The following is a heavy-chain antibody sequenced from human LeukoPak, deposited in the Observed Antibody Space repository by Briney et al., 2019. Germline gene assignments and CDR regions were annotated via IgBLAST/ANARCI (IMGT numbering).Heavy chain of an antibody. CDR3: ARGPYSPYYFDH. Sequence: PSETLSLTCTVSGGSISTNHSYWGWIRQSPGKGLEWIGSIYYGGSTYYNPSLKSRVTISVDTSNNQFSLKMSAVTAADTALYYCARGPYSPYYFDHWGQGTLVTVSS. CDR1: GGSISTNHSY. J-gene: IGHJ4*02. CDR2: IYYGGST. D-gene: IGHD4-11*01. V-gene: IGHV4-39*07.